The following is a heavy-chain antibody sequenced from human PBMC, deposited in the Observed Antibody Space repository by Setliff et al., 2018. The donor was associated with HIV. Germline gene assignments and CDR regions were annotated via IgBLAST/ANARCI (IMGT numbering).Heavy chain of an antibody. D-gene: IGHD5-12*01. J-gene: IGHJ4*02. CDR1: GGSISSISYY. CDR2: ISYSGNT. CDR3: ASGRGAKGGYDYFGS. V-gene: IGHV4-39*07. Sequence: NPSETLSLTCTVSGGSISSISYYWAWIRQTPGKGLEWIGSISYSGNTYYNPSLKSRVTLSVDPSKSQFSLKLTSVTAADTALYYCASGRGAKGGYDYFGSWGQGTLVTVSS.